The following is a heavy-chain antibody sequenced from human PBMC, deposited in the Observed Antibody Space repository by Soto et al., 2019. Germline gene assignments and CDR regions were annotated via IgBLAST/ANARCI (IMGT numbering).Heavy chain of an antibody. Sequence: GSLRLSCAASGFTFSSYGMNWVRQAPGKGLEWVSSIIGSGSDTYYADSVKGRFTVSRDNARNSLYLQMNSLRAEDTAIYYCARGLCSSCYSGLGYNYNGMDVWGQGTTVTVSS. CDR1: GFTFSSYG. CDR3: ARGLCSSCYSGLGYNYNGMDV. CDR2: IIGSGSDT. D-gene: IGHD2-2*01. J-gene: IGHJ6*02. V-gene: IGHV3-21*01.